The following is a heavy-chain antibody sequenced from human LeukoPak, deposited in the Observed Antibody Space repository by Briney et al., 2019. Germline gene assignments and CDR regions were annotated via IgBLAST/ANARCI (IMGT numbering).Heavy chain of an antibody. V-gene: IGHV4-30-4*01. CDR1: GGSVSSGDYS. Sequence: SQTLSLTCTVSGGSVSSGDYSWSWIRQPPGKGLEWIAYIYHSGNTYYNPSLKSRVTMSIDTSKNQFSLKLTSVTAADTAVYYCARELIAAAVYFDSWGQGTLVTVSS. J-gene: IGHJ4*02. CDR2: IYHSGNT. D-gene: IGHD6-13*01. CDR3: ARELIAAAVYFDS.